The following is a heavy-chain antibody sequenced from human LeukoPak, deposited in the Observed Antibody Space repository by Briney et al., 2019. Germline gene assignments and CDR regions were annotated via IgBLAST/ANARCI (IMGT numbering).Heavy chain of an antibody. V-gene: IGHV1-2*04. J-gene: IGHJ3*02. CDR2: INPNSGGT. D-gene: IGHD3-22*01. Sequence: VASVKVSCKASGYTFTGYYMHWVRQAPGQGLEWMGWINPNSGGTNYAQKFQGWVTMTRDTSISTAYMELSRLRSDDTAVYYCAEREYDSSGGAFDIWGQGTMVTVSS. CDR1: GYTFTGYY. CDR3: AEREYDSSGGAFDI.